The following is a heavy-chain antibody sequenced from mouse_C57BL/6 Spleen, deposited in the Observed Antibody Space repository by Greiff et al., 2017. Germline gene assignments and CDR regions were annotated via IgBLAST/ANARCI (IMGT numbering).Heavy chain of an antibody. V-gene: IGHV1-22*01. CDR1: GYTFTDYN. CDR3: AREGAYSNYDWFAY. CDR2: INPNNGGT. D-gene: IGHD2-5*01. J-gene: IGHJ3*01. Sequence: VQLQQSGPELVKPGASVKMSCKASGYTFTDYNMHWVKQSHGKSLEWIGYINPNNGGTSYNQKFKGKATLTVNKSSSTAYMELRSLTSEDSAVYYCAREGAYSNYDWFAYWGQGTLVTVSA.